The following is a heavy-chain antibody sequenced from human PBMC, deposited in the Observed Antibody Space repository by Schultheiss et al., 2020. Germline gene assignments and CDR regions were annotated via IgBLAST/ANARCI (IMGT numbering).Heavy chain of an antibody. J-gene: IGHJ4*02. CDR2: INPNSGGT. CDR3: VRGLRYSSSSGEDY. CDR1: GYTFTSYG. D-gene: IGHD6-6*01. Sequence: ASVKVSCKASGYTFTSYGISWVRQAPGQGLEWMGWINPNSGGTNYAQKFQGRVTMTRDTSISTAYMELSRLRSDDTAVYYCVRGLRYSSSSGEDYWGQGTLVTVSS. V-gene: IGHV1-2*02.